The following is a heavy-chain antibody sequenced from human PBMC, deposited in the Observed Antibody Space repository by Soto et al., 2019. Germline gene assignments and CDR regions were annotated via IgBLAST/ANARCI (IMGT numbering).Heavy chain of an antibody. CDR2: IYYSGIT. Sequence: QLQLQESGPGLVKPSETLSLTCTVSGGSISSVSHYWGWIRQSPGKGLEWIGSIYYSGITYSNPSLKSRVTISVDTSKNQFSLKLSSVTAADTAVFYCARHAWFGEFDPWGQGNLVTVSS. J-gene: IGHJ5*02. V-gene: IGHV4-39*01. CDR1: GGSISSVSHY. CDR3: ARHAWFGEFDP. D-gene: IGHD3-10*01.